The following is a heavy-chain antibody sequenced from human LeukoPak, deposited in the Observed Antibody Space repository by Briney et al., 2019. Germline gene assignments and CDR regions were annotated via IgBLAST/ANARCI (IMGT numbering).Heavy chain of an antibody. Sequence: GGSLRLSCAASGFTFSSYAMTWVRQAPGKGLEWVAVISYDGSNKYYADSVKGRFTISRDNSKNTLYLQMNGLRAEDTAVYYCAKGYCSGGSCYFDAFDIWGQGTMVIVSS. J-gene: IGHJ3*02. D-gene: IGHD2-15*01. CDR1: GFTFSSYA. V-gene: IGHV3-30*18. CDR3: AKGYCSGGSCYFDAFDI. CDR2: ISYDGSNK.